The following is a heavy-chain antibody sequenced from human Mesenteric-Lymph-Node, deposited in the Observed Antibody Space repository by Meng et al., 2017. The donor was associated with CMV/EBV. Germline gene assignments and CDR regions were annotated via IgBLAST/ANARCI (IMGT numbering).Heavy chain of an antibody. Sequence: GESLKISCAASGFTFSSYWMHWVRQAPGRGLEWVATINDGDRSTYYPDSVRGRFAISRDNSRNTLYLQINSLRAEDTAVYYCAKSDVVGRHTGTYYLFDYWGQGTLVTVSS. CDR3: AKSDVVGRHTGTYYLFDY. CDR1: GFTFSSYW. CDR2: INDGDRST. D-gene: IGHD1-26*01. J-gene: IGHJ4*02. V-gene: IGHV3-23*01.